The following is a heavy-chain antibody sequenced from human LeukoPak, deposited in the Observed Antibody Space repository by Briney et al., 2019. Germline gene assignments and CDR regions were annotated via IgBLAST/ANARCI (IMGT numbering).Heavy chain of an antibody. CDR1: GASFSSNTSY. J-gene: IGHJ4*02. CDR2: IYYSGST. Sequence: SETLSLTCTVSGASFSSNTSYWGWIRQPPGKGLEWIGSIYYSGSTYYNPSLKSRVTMSVDTSKNQFSLKLNSVTAADTAVYYCARHAGGIAAAGTRPFDYWGQGTLVTVSS. V-gene: IGHV4-39*01. D-gene: IGHD6-13*01. CDR3: ARHAGGIAAAGTRPFDY.